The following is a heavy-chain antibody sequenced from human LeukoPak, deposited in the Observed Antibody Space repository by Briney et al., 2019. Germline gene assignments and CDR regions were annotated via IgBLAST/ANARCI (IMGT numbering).Heavy chain of an antibody. CDR1: GYIFTPHH. D-gene: IGHD5-24*01. CDR2: VSAANNP. V-gene: IGHV1-3*01. Sequence: ASVTVSCTTSGYIFTPHHIHWMRQAPGQGLELLGWVSAANNPEYSQKFQGRVVITRDASATTSYLELNSLRSEDTAVYYCAMSVEMPPIPSFDYWGQGTLVTVSS. CDR3: AMSVEMPPIPSFDY. J-gene: IGHJ4*02.